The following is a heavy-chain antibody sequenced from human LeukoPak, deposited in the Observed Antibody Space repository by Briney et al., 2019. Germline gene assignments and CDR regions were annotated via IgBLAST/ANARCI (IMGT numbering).Heavy chain of an antibody. V-gene: IGHV3-23*01. CDR1: GFTFSSYA. Sequence: PGGSLRLSCAASGFTFSSYAMSWVRQAPGKGLEWVSAISGNGGSTYYADSVKGRFTISRDNSKNTLYLQMNSLRAEDTAVYYCAKDPQKGQQLPHWFDPWGQEPWSPSPQ. CDR3: AKDPQKGQQLPHWFDP. CDR2: ISGNGGST. D-gene: IGHD6-13*01. J-gene: IGHJ5*02.